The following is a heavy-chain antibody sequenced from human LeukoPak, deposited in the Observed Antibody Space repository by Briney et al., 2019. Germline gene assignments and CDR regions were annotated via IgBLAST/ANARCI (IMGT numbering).Heavy chain of an antibody. D-gene: IGHD3-22*01. V-gene: IGHV3-33*01. CDR2: IWNDGSNK. CDR1: GFTFSSYG. J-gene: IGHJ3*02. CDR3: ARIHSLYYYDSSGYGAFDI. Sequence: PGRSLRPSCAASGFTFSSYGMYWVRQAPGKGLEWVAVIWNDGSNKYYADSVKGRFTISRDNSKNTLYLQMNSLRAEDTAVYYCARIHSLYYYDSSGYGAFDIWGQGTMVTVSS.